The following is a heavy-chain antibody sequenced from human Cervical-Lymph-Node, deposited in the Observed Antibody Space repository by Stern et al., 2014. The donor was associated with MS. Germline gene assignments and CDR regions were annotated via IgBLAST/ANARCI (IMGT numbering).Heavy chain of an antibody. D-gene: IGHD1-26*01. Sequence: QVQLVQSGAEVAKPGSSVKVSCKTSGVPFGTYTFNWLRQAPGQGLEWMGAVIPVFGATTYAQQFQDKITIAADDSTMTIYMELLSLKCEDSAVYYCARVGRGRACGAGAFDVWGQGTKVTVSS. CDR2: VIPVFGAT. J-gene: IGHJ3*01. CDR1: GVPFGTYT. V-gene: IGHV1-69*12. CDR3: ARVGRGRACGAGAFDV.